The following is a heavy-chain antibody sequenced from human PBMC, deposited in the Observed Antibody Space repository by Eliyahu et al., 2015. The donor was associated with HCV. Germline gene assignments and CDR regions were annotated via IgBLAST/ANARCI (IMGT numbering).Heavy chain of an antibody. D-gene: IGHD6-19*01. V-gene: IGHV3-48*01. CDR2: ISSSSSTI. Sequence: EVQLVESGGGLVQPGGSLXLSCAASGFTFSSYSMNWVRQAPGKGLEWVSYISSSSSTIYYADSVKGRFTISRDNAKNSLYLQMNSLRAEDTAVYYCARGAISSIAVAGPWGQGTLVTVSS. CDR1: GFTFSSYS. CDR3: ARGAISSIAVAGP. J-gene: IGHJ5*02.